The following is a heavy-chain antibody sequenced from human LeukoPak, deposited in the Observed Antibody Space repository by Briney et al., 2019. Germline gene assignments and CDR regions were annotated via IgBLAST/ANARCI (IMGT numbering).Heavy chain of an antibody. CDR2: ISSSSSYI. J-gene: IGHJ6*02. CDR3: ARELLWFGELLDYYYYYGMDV. V-gene: IGHV3-21*01. D-gene: IGHD3-10*01. Sequence: GGSLRLSCAASGFTFSSYSMNWVRQAPGKGLEWVSSISSSSSYIYYADSVKGRFTISRDNAKNSLYLQMNSLRAEDTAVYYRARELLWFGELLDYYYYYGMDVWGQGTTVTVSS. CDR1: GFTFSSYS.